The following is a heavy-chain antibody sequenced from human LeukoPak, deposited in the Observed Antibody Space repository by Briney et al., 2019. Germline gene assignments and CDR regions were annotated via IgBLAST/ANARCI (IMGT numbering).Heavy chain of an antibody. CDR3: ASEANLGAFDI. CDR2: IYTSGST. J-gene: IGHJ3*02. Sequence: TLSLTCTVSGGSISSGSYYWSWIRQPAGKGLEWIGRIYTSGSTNYNPSLKSRVTISVDTSKNQFSLKLSSVTAADTAVYYCASEANLGAFDIWGQGTMVTVSS. CDR1: GGSISSGSYY. V-gene: IGHV4-61*02. D-gene: IGHD7-27*01.